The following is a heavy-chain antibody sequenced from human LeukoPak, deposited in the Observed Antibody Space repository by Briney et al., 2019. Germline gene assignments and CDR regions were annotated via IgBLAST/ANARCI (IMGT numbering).Heavy chain of an antibody. J-gene: IGHJ4*02. D-gene: IGHD6-19*01. CDR3: AKDRRSSGWYYHDY. Sequence: GGSLRLSCAASGFTFDDYAMHWVRQAPGKGLEWVAVISSDGSNKFYADSVKGRFTISRDNSKNTLYLQMNSLRAEDSAVYYCAKDRRSSGWYYHDYWGQGTLVTVSS. V-gene: IGHV3-30*18. CDR1: GFTFDDYA. CDR2: ISSDGSNK.